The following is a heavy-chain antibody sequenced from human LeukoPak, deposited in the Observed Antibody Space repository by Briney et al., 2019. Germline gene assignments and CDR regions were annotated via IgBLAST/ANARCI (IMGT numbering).Heavy chain of an antibody. J-gene: IGHJ4*02. CDR2: INDSGST. D-gene: IGHD1-1*01. CDR3: ARAGRGTSSRALDY. V-gene: IGHV4-39*07. Sequence: SETLSLTCTVSGSSVSSSNYYWGWIRQPPGKGLEWIGDINDSGSTNSSPSLKSRVVISLDTSKSQLSLKLSPVTAADTATYFCARAGRGTSSRALDYWGQGTLVTVSS. CDR1: GSSVSSSNYY.